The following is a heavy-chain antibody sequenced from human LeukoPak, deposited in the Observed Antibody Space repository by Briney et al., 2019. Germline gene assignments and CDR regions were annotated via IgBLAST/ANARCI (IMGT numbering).Heavy chain of an antibody. D-gene: IGHD2-15*01. V-gene: IGHV3-23*01. CDR3: AKPRIIGLGWAQFDY. CDR2: FDGNADGT. J-gene: IGHJ4*02. Sequence: GGSLRLSCVTSGFTVSRFGMTWVRQPPGKGLEWVASFDGNADGTYYADSVKGRCTISSDNSKNTLYLQMNSLRAEDTAIYYCAKPRIIGLGWAQFDYWGQGSLVTVSS. CDR1: GFTVSRFG.